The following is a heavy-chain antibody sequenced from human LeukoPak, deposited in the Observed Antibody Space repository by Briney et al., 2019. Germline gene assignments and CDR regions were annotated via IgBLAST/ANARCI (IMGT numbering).Heavy chain of an antibody. D-gene: IGHD5-12*01. CDR3: ASSRDGYNSGSYFDY. Sequence: SETLSLTCAVYGGSFSGYYWSWIRQPPGKGLEWIGEINHSGSTNHNPSLKSRVTISVDTSKNQFSLKLSSVTAADTAVYYCASSRDGYNSGSYFDYWGQGTLVTVSS. J-gene: IGHJ4*02. CDR1: GGSFSGYY. CDR2: INHSGST. V-gene: IGHV4-34*01.